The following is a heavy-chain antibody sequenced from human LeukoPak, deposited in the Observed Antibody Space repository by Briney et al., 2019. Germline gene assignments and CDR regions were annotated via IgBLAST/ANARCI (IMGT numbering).Heavy chain of an antibody. CDR1: GGSFSGYY. CDR3: ARGLTAMVSRGMDV. CDR2: INHSGST. J-gene: IGHJ6*04. V-gene: IGHV4-34*01. Sequence: PSETLSLTCAVSGGSFSGYYWSWIRQPPGKGLEWIGEINHSGSTNYNPSLKSRVTISVDTSKNQFSLKLSSVTAADTAVYYCARGLTAMVSRGMDVWGKGATVTVSS. D-gene: IGHD5-18*01.